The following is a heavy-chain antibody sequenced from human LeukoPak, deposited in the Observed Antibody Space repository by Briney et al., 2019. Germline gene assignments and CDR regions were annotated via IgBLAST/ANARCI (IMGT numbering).Heavy chain of an antibody. CDR3: ARQARDGYNQDY. CDR1: GGTFSSYA. CDR2: IIPILGIA. V-gene: IGHV1-69*04. J-gene: IGHJ4*02. D-gene: IGHD5-24*01. Sequence: SVKVSCKASGGTFSSYAISWVRQAPGQGLEWMGRIIPILGIANYAQKFQGRVTITADKSTSTAYMELSSLRSEDTAVYYCARQARDGYNQDYWGQGTLVTVSS.